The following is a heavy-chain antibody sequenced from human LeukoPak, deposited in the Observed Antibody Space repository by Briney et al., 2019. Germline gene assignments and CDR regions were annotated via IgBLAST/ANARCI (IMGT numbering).Heavy chain of an antibody. V-gene: IGHV1-18*01. CDR2: ISAYNGNT. CDR3: ARDTRVVPAAMHGY. Sequence: GASVKVSCKASGYTFTSYGISWVRQAPGQGLEWVGWISAYNGNTNYAQKLQGRVTMTTDTSTSTAYMELRSLRSDDTAVYYCARDTRVVPAAMHGYWGQGTLVTVS. CDR1: GYTFTSYG. J-gene: IGHJ4*02. D-gene: IGHD2-2*01.